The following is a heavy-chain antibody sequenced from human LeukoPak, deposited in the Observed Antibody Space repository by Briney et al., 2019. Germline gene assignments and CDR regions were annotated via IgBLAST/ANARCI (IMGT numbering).Heavy chain of an antibody. CDR3: AREAYSSSSPDYYYYYMDV. CDR1: GYTFTSYY. Sequence: ASVKVSCNASGYTFTSYYMHWVRQAPGQGLEWMGIINPSGGSTSYAQKFQGRVTMTRDTSTSTVYMELSSLRSEDTAVYYCAREAYSSSSPDYYYYYMDVWGKGTTVTVSS. D-gene: IGHD6-6*01. CDR2: INPSGGST. J-gene: IGHJ6*03. V-gene: IGHV1-46*03.